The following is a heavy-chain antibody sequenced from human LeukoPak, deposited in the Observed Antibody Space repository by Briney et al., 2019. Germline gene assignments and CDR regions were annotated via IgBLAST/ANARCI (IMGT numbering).Heavy chain of an antibody. D-gene: IGHD1-26*01. CDR3: AKDRGVGATPPLLFDY. Sequence: GGSLRLSCAASGFTFSSYWMSWVRQAPGKRLEWIAYISSYTITYYADFVKGRFTISRDNSKNTLYLQMNSLRAEDTAVYYCAKDRGVGATPPLLFDYWGQGTLVTVSS. V-gene: IGHV3-23*05. CDR1: GFTFSSYW. J-gene: IGHJ4*02. CDR2: ISSYTIT.